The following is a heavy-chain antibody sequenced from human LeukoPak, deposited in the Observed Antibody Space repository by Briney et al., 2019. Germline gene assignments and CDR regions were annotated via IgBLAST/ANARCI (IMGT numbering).Heavy chain of an antibody. V-gene: IGHV4-39*01. CDR2: IYYSGST. J-gene: IGHJ5*02. CDR1: GGSISSSSFY. Sequence: SETLSLTCTVSGGSISSSSFYWGWIRQPPGKGLEWIGSIYYSGSTYYNPSLKSRVTISVDTSKNQFSLKLSSVTAADTAVYYCARHWRESTEYYDYVWGSYRTNWFDPWGQGTLVTVSS. CDR3: ARHWRESTEYYDYVWGSYRTNWFDP. D-gene: IGHD3-16*02.